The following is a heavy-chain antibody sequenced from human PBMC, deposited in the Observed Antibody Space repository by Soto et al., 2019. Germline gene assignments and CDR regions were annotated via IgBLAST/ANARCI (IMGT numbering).Heavy chain of an antibody. CDR3: ARGGSSAWHNWFDP. J-gene: IGHJ5*02. CDR1: VGSSNSYY. D-gene: IGHD6-25*01. CDR2: IYYSGST. Sequence: PSETLSLTCTVSVGSSNSYYWSWIRQPPGKGLEWIGYIYYSGSTNYNPSLKSRVTISVDTSKNQFSLKLSSVTAADTAVYYCARGGSSAWHNWFDPWGQGTLVTVSS. V-gene: IGHV4-59*01.